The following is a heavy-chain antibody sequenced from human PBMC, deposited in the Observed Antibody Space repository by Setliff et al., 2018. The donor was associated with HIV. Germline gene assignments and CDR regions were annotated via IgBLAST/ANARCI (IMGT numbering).Heavy chain of an antibody. CDR3: VRSPPPGDYDFGTYITHYWSGMDV. CDR2: ITSSGRTT. CDR1: GFTFSRYE. J-gene: IGHJ6*02. V-gene: IGHV3-48*03. Sequence: GGSLRLSCTASGFTFSRYEMNWVRQAPGKGLEWVSHITSSGRTTFYADSVKGRFTLSRDNTKNSLYLQMNSLRAEDSAVYYCVRSPPPGDYDFGTYITHYWSGMDVWGQGTTVTVSS. D-gene: IGHD3-22*01.